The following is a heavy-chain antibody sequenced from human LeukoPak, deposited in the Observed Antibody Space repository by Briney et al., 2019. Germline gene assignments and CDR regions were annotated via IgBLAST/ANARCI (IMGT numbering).Heavy chain of an antibody. CDR3: SRALYYDRSTYCNDY. V-gene: IGHV3-72*01. CDR2: TRNKANSYTT. D-gene: IGHD3-22*01. J-gene: IGHJ4*02. CDR1: GFTLSDYY. Sequence: GGSLRLSCAASGFTLSDYYMDWVRQAPGKGLEWLGRTRNKANSYTTEYAASVRGRVTISRDASKSSLYLQMNSLKAEDTAMYYCSRALYYDRSTYCNDYWGQGTLVTVSS.